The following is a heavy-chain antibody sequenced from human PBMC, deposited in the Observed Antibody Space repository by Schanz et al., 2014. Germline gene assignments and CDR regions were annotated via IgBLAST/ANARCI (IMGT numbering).Heavy chain of an antibody. J-gene: IGHJ4*02. Sequence: QVQLVESGGGVVQPGRSLRLSCAASGFNFGSHGMHWVRQAPGKGLEWVAVISYDGSFKNYADSVRGRITMSRDNSKNTMYLQMNSLRPGDTAVYYCARESSNDIVLVPGAVFDHWGQGILVTVSS. V-gene: IGHV3-30*03. CDR2: ISYDGSFK. CDR3: ARESSNDIVLVPGAVFDH. D-gene: IGHD2-2*01. CDR1: GFNFGSHG.